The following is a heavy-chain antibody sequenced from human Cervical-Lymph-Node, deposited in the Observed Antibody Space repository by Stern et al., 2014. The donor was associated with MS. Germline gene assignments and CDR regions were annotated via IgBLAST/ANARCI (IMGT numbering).Heavy chain of an antibody. CDR1: GFRFRNFD. V-gene: IGHV3-30*03. Sequence: VQLVESGGGVVQPGRSLRLSCAASGFRFRNFDIHWVRQAPGTGLEWVAVIAFDGSYKHYADSVKGRFTVSRDVSENTLYLQMNSLRGEDPAVYYCASQYQVLYFDSWGQGTLVTVSS. J-gene: IGHJ4*02. CDR2: IAFDGSYK. CDR3: ASQYQVLYFDS. D-gene: IGHD2-2*01.